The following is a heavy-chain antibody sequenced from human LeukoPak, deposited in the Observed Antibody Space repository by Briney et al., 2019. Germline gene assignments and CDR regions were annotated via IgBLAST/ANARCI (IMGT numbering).Heavy chain of an antibody. Sequence: GGSLRLSCAASGFTFSSYAMSWVRQAPGKGLEWVALIWYDGSKKYYGDSVKGRFTISRDDSKDTLYLQMDSLTDEDTAVYYCARDLSLGSLDFDYRGQGTLVTVSS. CDR2: IWYDGSKK. CDR1: GFTFSSYA. V-gene: IGHV3-33*08. CDR3: ARDLSLGSLDFDY. J-gene: IGHJ4*02. D-gene: IGHD1-26*01.